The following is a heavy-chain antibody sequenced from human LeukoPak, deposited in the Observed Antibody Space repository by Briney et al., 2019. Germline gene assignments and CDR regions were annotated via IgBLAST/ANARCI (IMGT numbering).Heavy chain of an antibody. CDR3: ARGYTSGWYLFGDY. CDR1: GFNFSNYW. V-gene: IGHV3-74*01. J-gene: IGHJ4*02. Sequence: GGSLRLSCAASGFNFSNYWMHWVRQAPGKGLMWVSRINSDESITSYADSVKGRFTISRDNAKNTLYLQMNSLRAEDTAVYYCARGYTSGWYLFGDYWGQGALVTVSS. D-gene: IGHD6-19*01. CDR2: INSDESIT.